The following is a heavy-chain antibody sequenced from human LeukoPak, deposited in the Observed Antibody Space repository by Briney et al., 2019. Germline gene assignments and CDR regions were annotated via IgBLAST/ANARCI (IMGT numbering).Heavy chain of an antibody. CDR1: GGSISSGVYY. V-gene: IGHV4-39*07. Sequence: SETLSLTCSVSGGSISSGVYYWGWVRQPPEEGLEWIGSIHSSGSTFYNPSLKSRVAISRDTSKNQFSLRLSSVTAADTALYYCVRDNGNWDIDYWGQGTLVTVSS. CDR3: VRDNGNWDIDY. CDR2: IHSSGST. D-gene: IGHD7-27*01. J-gene: IGHJ4*02.